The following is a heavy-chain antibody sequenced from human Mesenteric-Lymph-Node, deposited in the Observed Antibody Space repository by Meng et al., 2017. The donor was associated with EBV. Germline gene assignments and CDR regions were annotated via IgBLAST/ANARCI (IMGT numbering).Heavy chain of an antibody. CDR1: GFTFSNYW. CDR2: INTDGTST. J-gene: IGHJ4*02. CDR3: ARERRVG. Sequence: ELQLVESGGQFVQPGGSLRLSCAASGFTFSNYWMHWVRQAPGKGLVWVSRINTDGTSTYYADSVKGRFTISRDNAKNTLYLQMNSLRAEDTAMYYCARERRVGWGQGTLVTVSS. V-gene: IGHV3-74*01.